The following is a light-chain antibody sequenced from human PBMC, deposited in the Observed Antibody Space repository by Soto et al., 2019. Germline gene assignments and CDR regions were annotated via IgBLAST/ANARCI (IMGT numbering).Light chain of an antibody. CDR2: KAS. V-gene: IGKV1-5*03. J-gene: IGKJ1*01. Sequence: DVQMTQSPSTLSASVGDKITITCRASQSVGRWLAWYQQKPGKAPEVLIYKASTLKYGVPSRFSGSGSGTEFSLTISSLQPDDFANYFCQQYESQSTFGQGTKVEIK. CDR3: QQYESQST. CDR1: QSVGRW.